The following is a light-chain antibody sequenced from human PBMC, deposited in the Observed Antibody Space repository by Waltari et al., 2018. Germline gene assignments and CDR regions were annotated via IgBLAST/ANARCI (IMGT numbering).Light chain of an antibody. CDR2: DAS. V-gene: IGKV3-20*01. J-gene: IGKJ1*01. Sequence: EIVLTQSPGTLSLSPGERATISCRASQSVSRTLAWYQQKPGQAPRLLIYDASRRATGIPDRFSGSGSGTDFSLTISRLEPEDFAWYFCQKYGTLPATFGQGTKVEIK. CDR1: QSVSRT. CDR3: QKYGTLPAT.